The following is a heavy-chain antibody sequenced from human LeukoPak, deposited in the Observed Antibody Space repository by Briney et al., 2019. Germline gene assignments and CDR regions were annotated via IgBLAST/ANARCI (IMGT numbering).Heavy chain of an antibody. D-gene: IGHD2-21*02. CDR2: INLNSGGT. J-gene: IGHJ4*02. Sequence: ASVKVSCKASGYTFTAYYMHWVRQAPGQGLEWMGWINLNSGGTNSAQKFQGRVTITRDTSISAAYMELSRLGSDDTAVHYCARVAGGDWYYFDFWGQGTLVTVSS. V-gene: IGHV1-2*02. CDR1: GYTFTAYY. CDR3: ARVAGGDWYYFDF.